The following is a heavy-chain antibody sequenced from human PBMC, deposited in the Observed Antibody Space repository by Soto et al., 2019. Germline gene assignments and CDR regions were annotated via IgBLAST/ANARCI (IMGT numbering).Heavy chain of an antibody. CDR3: ARGRLTMTAVVTEAFDI. V-gene: IGHV1-46*01. D-gene: IGHD3-22*01. CDR2: INPSGGST. Sequence: GASVKVSCKVSGYTFTSYYVHWVRQAPGQGLEWMAIINPSGGSTSYAQKFQDRVTTTRDTSTSTVYMELSSLRSEDTAVYYCARGRLTMTAVVTEAFDIWGQGTMVTVSS. J-gene: IGHJ3*02. CDR1: GYTFTSYY.